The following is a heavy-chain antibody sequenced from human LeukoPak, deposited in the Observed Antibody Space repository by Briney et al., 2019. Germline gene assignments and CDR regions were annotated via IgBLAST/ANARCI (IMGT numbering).Heavy chain of an antibody. CDR3: AADYTRSFRS. J-gene: IGHJ5*02. V-gene: IGHV4-34*01. Sequence: SETLSLTCAVYGGSFSDYLWSWFRQPPGKGLEWIGEVHHSGSTNYNPSLKSRVVISVDTSKNQFSLRLNSVSAADTAMYYCAADYTRSFRSWGQGTLVTVSS. D-gene: IGHD4/OR15-4a*01. CDR2: VHHSGST. CDR1: GGSFSDYL.